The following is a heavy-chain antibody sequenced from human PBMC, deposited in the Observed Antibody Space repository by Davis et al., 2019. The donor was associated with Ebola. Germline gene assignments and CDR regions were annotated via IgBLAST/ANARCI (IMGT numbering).Heavy chain of an antibody. CDR1: GFTFDNFW. CDR3: AKDNRNIWSEV. J-gene: IGHJ3*01. D-gene: IGHD2/OR15-2a*01. CDR2: IYRDGSEK. Sequence: GESLKISCAASGFTFDNFWMSWVRQAPGKGLEWVANIYRDGSEKYYVDSVKGRFTISRDNSKNTLYLQMNGLRVEDTAIYYCAKDNRNIWSEVWGQGTMVTVSS. V-gene: IGHV3-7*03.